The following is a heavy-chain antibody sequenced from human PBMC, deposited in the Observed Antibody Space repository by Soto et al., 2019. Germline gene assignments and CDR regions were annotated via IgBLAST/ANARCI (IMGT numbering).Heavy chain of an antibody. V-gene: IGHV3-23*01. Sequence: GGSLRLSCAASGFTFSSYAMSWVRQAPGKGLEWVSTISGSGDSTDYADSVKGRFTISRDNSKNTLYVQMNRLRAEDTAMYHCAKDCGSTICPAWASWGQGTLVTVSS. D-gene: IGHD2-2*01. CDR2: ISGSGDST. CDR1: GFTFSSYA. CDR3: AKDCGSTICPAWAS. J-gene: IGHJ5*02.